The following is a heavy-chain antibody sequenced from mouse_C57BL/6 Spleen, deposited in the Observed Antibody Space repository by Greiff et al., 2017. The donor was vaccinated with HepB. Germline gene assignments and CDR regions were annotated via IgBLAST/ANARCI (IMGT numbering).Heavy chain of an antibody. CDR1: GYTFTGYW. V-gene: IGHV1-9*01. J-gene: IGHJ3*01. CDR2: ILPGSGST. CDR3: ARRMNDYDWFAY. Sequence: QVQLKQSGAELMKPGASVKLSCKATGYTFTGYWIEWVKQRPGHGLEWIGEILPGSGSTNYNEKFKGKATFTADTSSNTAYMQLSSLTTEDSAIYYCARRMNDYDWFAYWGQGTLVTVSA. D-gene: IGHD2-4*01.